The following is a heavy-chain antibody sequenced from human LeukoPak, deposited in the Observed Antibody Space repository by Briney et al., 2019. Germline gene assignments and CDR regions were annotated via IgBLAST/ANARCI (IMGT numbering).Heavy chain of an antibody. D-gene: IGHD5-18*01. CDR2: INPSGGST. Sequence: ASVKVSCKASGYTFTSYYMHWVRQAPGQGLEWMGIINPSGGSTSYAQKFQGRVTMTRDTSTSTVYMELSRLTSDDTAVYYCARRGSGYGYDYWGQGTLVTVSS. V-gene: IGHV1-46*01. J-gene: IGHJ4*02. CDR3: ARRGSGYGYDY. CDR1: GYTFTSYY.